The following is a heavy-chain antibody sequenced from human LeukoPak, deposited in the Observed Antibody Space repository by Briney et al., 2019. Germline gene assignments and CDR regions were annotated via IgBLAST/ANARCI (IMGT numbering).Heavy chain of an antibody. D-gene: IGHD3-10*01. CDR2: IYYDGTTK. V-gene: IGHV3-30*19. Sequence: PGGSLRLSCAASGFSFSDYAMHWVRQAPAKGLEWVACIYYDGTTKYYADSVKGRFTISRDTSKNTLYLQMNSLRAEDTAVYYCARSEWFGEPFDYWGQGTLVTVSS. J-gene: IGHJ4*02. CDR1: GFSFSDYA. CDR3: ARSEWFGEPFDY.